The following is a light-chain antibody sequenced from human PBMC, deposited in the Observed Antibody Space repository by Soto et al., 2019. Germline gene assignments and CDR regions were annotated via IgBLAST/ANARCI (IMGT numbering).Light chain of an antibody. Sequence: DIQMTQSPSSLSASIGDRFTITCRASQSISNFLNWYQQKPGKAPKLLIHVASSLQSGVPSRFSGSGSGTDFALTIGSLQPEDFATYYCQQSYSTPRTFGQGTKVDIK. J-gene: IGKJ1*01. V-gene: IGKV1-39*01. CDR2: VAS. CDR1: QSISNF. CDR3: QQSYSTPRT.